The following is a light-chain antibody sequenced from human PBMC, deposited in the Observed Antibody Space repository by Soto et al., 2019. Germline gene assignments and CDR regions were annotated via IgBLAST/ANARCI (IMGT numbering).Light chain of an antibody. CDR2: DVS. Sequence: QSVLNQPASVSGSPGQSSTISCTGTSSAGGGYNYVSWYQQHPGKAPKLMIYDVSNRPSGVSNRFSGSKSGNTASLTISGHQAEDEADYYCSSYTSSSTLYVFGTGTRSPS. CDR3: SSYTSSSTLYV. V-gene: IGLV2-14*01. CDR1: SSAGGGYNY. J-gene: IGLJ1*01.